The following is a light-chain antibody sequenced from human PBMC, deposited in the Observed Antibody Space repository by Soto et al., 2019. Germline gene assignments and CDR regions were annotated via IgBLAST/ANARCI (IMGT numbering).Light chain of an antibody. CDR3: QHYGSSPFT. J-gene: IGKJ3*01. Sequence: IVLTQSPGTPSLSPGEIATLSCRARQSVTSSYLAWYQQKPGQAPRLLVYGASSRATGIPDRCSGSGSGTDLTLTIRRVEPEDFAGYYCQHYGSSPFTFGPGTRVDI. CDR2: GAS. V-gene: IGKV3-20*01. CDR1: QSVTSSY.